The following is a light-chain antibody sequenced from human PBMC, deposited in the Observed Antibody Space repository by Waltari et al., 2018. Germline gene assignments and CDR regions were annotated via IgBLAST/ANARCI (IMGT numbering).Light chain of an antibody. J-gene: IGLJ3*02. CDR2: NVS. V-gene: IGLV2-14*03. CDR1: SSDIGRYNY. CDR3: SSHTGGSTWV. Sequence: QSALTQPASVSGSPGQSITISCTGTSSDIGRYNYVSWYQQHPGKAPKLLISNVSNRPSGVSTRFSASKSGNTASLTISGLQAEDEADYYCSSHTGGSTWVFGGGTKLTVL.